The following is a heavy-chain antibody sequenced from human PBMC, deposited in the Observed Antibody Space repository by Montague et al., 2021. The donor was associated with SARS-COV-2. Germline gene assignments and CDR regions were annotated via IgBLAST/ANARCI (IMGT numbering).Heavy chain of an antibody. J-gene: IGHJ3*02. V-gene: IGHV4-59*08. CDR1: GGSISSYY. Sequence: SETLSLTCTVSGGSISSYYWSWIRRPPGKGLEWIGYIYYSGSTNYNPSLKSRVTISVDTSKNQFSLKLSSVTAADPAVYYCARLRGDYGGTYDTFDIWGQGTMVAVSS. D-gene: IGHD4-23*01. CDR2: IYYSGST. CDR3: ARLRGDYGGTYDTFDI.